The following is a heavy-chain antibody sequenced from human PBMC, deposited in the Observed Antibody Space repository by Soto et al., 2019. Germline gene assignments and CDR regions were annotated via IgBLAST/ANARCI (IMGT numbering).Heavy chain of an antibody. CDR1: GYTFTRYA. D-gene: IGHD4-17*01. CDR2: INTGNGNS. CDR3: ARNVDYFDP. V-gene: IGHV1-3*04. J-gene: IGHJ5*02. Sequence: QVPLVQSGTEVKKPGASVKVSCKASGYTFTRYAMHWVRQAPGQGLEWMGWINTGNGNSHYSQKFQGRVTFTRDTSATTVYMELSSLTSEDSAMYFCARNVDYFDPWGQGTLVTVSS.